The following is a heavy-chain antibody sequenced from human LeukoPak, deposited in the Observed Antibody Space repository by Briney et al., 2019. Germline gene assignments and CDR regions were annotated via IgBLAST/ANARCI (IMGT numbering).Heavy chain of an antibody. CDR2: ILYDGSKK. V-gene: IGHV3-30*18. CDR3: VKWGYSSGCA. D-gene: IGHD6-19*01. J-gene: IGHJ4*02. CDR1: GFNFSSYG. Sequence: GGSLRLSCAASGFNFSSYGMHWVRQAPGKGLEWVAVILYDGSKKYYVDSVKGRFTISRDNSKNTLYMQMSSLRPEDTALYFCVKWGYSSGCAWGQGTLVTVSS.